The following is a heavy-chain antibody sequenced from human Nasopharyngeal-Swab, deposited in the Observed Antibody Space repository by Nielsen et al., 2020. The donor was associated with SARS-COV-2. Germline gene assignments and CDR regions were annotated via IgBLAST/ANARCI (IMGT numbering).Heavy chain of an antibody. Sequence: GESLTISCAASGFTFSSYGMHWVRQAPGKGLEWVAVISYDGSNKYYADSVKGRFTISRDNAKNTLYLQMNSLRAEDTAVYYCAKDHTAVAGTYEGSPNYFDYWGQGTLVTVSS. CDR3: AKDHTAVAGTYEGSPNYFDY. CDR2: ISYDGSNK. J-gene: IGHJ4*02. CDR1: GFTFSSYG. D-gene: IGHD6-19*01. V-gene: IGHV3-30*18.